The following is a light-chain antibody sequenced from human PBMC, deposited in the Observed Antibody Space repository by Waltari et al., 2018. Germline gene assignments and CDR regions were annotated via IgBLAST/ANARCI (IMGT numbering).Light chain of an antibody. V-gene: IGKV3D-15*01. J-gene: IGKJ4*01. CDR2: GAP. Sequence: EIVMTQSPAILSVSPGERATVSCRASQSISSHLAWYQQKPGQAPRLLIFGAPTRATGIPARFSGSGSGTEFTLTISGLQSEDCAVYYCQQYNSWPPLTFAGGTKVEIK. CDR3: QQYNSWPPLT. CDR1: QSISSH.